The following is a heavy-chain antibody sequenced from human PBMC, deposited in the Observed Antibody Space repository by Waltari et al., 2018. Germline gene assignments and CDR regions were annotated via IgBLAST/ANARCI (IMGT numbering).Heavy chain of an antibody. D-gene: IGHD6-13*01. J-gene: IGHJ4*02. CDR1: GFTFSSYW. Sequence: EVQLVESGGGLVQPGGSLRLSCAASGFTFSSYWMSWVRQAPGKGLEWVANIKQDGSEKYYVDSVKGRFTISRDNSKNTLYLQMNSLRAEDTAVYYCAKDRSSSWGRSMDYWGQGTLVTVSS. V-gene: IGHV3-7*01. CDR2: IKQDGSEK. CDR3: AKDRSSSWGRSMDY.